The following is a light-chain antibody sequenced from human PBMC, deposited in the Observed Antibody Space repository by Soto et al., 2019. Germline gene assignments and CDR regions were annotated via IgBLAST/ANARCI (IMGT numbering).Light chain of an antibody. Sequence: EILLTQSPATLSSSPGERATLSCRASQSVSSYLAWYQQKPGQAPRLLIYDASNRATGIPARFSGSGSGTDFTLTISSLEPEDFAVYYCQHRYNWLITFGQGTRLEIK. CDR2: DAS. V-gene: IGKV3-11*01. J-gene: IGKJ5*01. CDR3: QHRYNWLIT. CDR1: QSVSSY.